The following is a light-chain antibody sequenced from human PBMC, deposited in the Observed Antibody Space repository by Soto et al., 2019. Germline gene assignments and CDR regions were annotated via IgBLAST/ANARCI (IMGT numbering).Light chain of an antibody. CDR1: QSVSNNY. CDR3: QQYGTSWWT. J-gene: IGKJ1*01. Sequence: EIVLTQSPGTLSLSPGERATLSCRASQSVSNNYLAWYQQKPGQAPRLLIYGASSRATGIPDRFRGSGSGTDFTITISRLEPEDFALYYCQQYGTSWWTFGQGTKVEIK. CDR2: GAS. V-gene: IGKV3-20*01.